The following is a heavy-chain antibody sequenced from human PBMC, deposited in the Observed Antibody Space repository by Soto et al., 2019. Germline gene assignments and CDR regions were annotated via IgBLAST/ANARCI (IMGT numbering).Heavy chain of an antibody. CDR1: GFTFSSYW. V-gene: IGHV3-74*01. Sequence: GGSLRLSCAASGFTFSSYWMHWVRQAPGKGLVWVSRINSDGSSTSYADSVKGRFTISRDNAKNTLYLQMNSLRAEDTAVYYCAREGPIFTKGYGMDVWGQGTTVTVSS. CDR3: AREGPIFTKGYGMDV. D-gene: IGHD3-3*01. CDR2: INSDGSST. J-gene: IGHJ6*02.